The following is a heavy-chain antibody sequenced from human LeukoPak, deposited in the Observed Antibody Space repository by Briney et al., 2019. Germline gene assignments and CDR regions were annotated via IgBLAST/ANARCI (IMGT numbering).Heavy chain of an antibody. D-gene: IGHD6-19*01. V-gene: IGHV3-23*01. CDR3: AREQWLVGEGYYYYYMDV. CDR2: ISGSSGST. CDR1: GFTFSSYW. Sequence: GGSLRLSCAASGFTFSSYWMSWVRQAPGKGLEWVSAISGSSGSTYYADSVKGRFTISRDNSKNTLYLQMNSLRAEDTAVYYCAREQWLVGEGYYYYYMDVWGKGTTVTVSS. J-gene: IGHJ6*03.